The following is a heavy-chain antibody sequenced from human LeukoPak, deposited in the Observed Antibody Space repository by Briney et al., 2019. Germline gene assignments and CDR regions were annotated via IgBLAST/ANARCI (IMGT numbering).Heavy chain of an antibody. D-gene: IGHD3-22*01. CDR1: GFTFSKVW. Sequence: AGGSLRLSCAASGFTFSKVWMSWVRQAPGKGLEWVGRIKSKTDGGTIDYAAPVKGRFTISRDDSKDTLFLQMNSLKTEDTAVYYCTTDLSELDDSGYYAKYFHHWGQGTLVSVSS. CDR3: TTDLSELDDSGYYAKYFHH. CDR2: IKSKTDGGTI. V-gene: IGHV3-15*01. J-gene: IGHJ1*01.